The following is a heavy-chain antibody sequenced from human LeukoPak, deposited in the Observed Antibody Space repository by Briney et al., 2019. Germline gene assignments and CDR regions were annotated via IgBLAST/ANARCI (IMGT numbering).Heavy chain of an antibody. CDR2: IYYSGST. CDR3: ATFHYYDSTSAFDI. V-gene: IGHV4-59*12. CDR1: GGSISSYY. J-gene: IGHJ3*02. D-gene: IGHD3-22*01. Sequence: SETLSLTCTVSGGSISSYYWSWIRQPPGKGLEWIGYIYYSGSTNYNPSLKSRVTISVDTSKNQFSLKLSSVTAADTAVYYCATFHYYDSTSAFDIWGQGTMVTVSS.